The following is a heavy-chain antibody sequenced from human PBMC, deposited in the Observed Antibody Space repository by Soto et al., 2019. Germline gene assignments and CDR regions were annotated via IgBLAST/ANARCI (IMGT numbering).Heavy chain of an antibody. V-gene: IGHV3-23*01. CDR1: EFSFSRYS. CDR2: LGPDGRNT. J-gene: IGHJ4*02. D-gene: IGHD4-17*01. Sequence: GGSLSLSFVASEFSFSRYSMTWVRQAAGKGLQWVAGLGPDGRNTFYGESVRGRFTISRDNSRNTLYLQMSSLRAEDTAVYFCVKQMTTWTDSFFDFWGQGIQVNVSS. CDR3: VKQMTTWTDSFFDF.